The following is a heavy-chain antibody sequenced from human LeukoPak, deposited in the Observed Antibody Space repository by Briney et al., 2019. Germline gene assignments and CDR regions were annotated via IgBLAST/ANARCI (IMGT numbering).Heavy chain of an antibody. CDR3: ARERDYGDVHNSY. Sequence: EASVKVSCKASGGTFSSYAISWVRQAPGQGLEWMGGIIPIFGTANYAQKFQGRVTITADKSTSTAYMELSSLRSEDTAVYYCARERDYGDVHNSYWGQGTLVTVSS. CDR2: IIPIFGTA. CDR1: GGTFSSYA. D-gene: IGHD4-17*01. V-gene: IGHV1-69*06. J-gene: IGHJ4*02.